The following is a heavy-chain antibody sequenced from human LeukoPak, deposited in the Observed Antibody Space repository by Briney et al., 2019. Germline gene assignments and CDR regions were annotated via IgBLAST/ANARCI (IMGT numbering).Heavy chain of an antibody. CDR2: ISGSGGST. Sequence: PGGSLRLSCAASGFTFSSYWMSWVRQAPGKGLEWVSAISGSGGSTYCADSVKGRFTISRDNSKNTLYLQMNSLRAEDTAVYYCAKVGLRVYSSSWYYFDYWGQGTLVTVSS. V-gene: IGHV3-23*01. J-gene: IGHJ4*02. D-gene: IGHD6-13*01. CDR1: GFTFSSYW. CDR3: AKVGLRVYSSSWYYFDY.